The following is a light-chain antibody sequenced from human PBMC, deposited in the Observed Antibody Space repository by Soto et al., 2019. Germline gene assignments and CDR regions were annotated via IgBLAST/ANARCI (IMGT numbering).Light chain of an antibody. CDR1: QSVSSS. CDR2: GTS. CDR3: QQYNNWPFS. Sequence: EIVLTQSPVTLSLSPGERATLSCRASQSVSSSLAWYQQKPGQAPRLLLYGTSTRATGIPARFSGSGSETEFTLTISSLQSEDFAVYFCQQYNNWPFSFGGGTKVDIK. V-gene: IGKV3-15*01. J-gene: IGKJ4*01.